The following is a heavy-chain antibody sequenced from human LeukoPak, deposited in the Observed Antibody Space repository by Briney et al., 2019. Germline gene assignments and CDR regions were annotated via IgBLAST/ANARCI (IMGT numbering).Heavy chain of an antibody. V-gene: IGHV3-33*01. D-gene: IGHD3-22*01. CDR2: IWYDGSNK. J-gene: IGHJ6*02. Sequence: GGSLRLSCVASGSTFSNYGMHWVRQAPGKGPEWVAVIWYDGSNKYYAGSVKGRFTISRDNSKNTLFLQMNSLRAEDTAVYFCARDQYYLDSSGYYTSLAYGMDVWGQGTTVTVSS. CDR1: GSTFSNYG. CDR3: ARDQYYLDSSGYYTSLAYGMDV.